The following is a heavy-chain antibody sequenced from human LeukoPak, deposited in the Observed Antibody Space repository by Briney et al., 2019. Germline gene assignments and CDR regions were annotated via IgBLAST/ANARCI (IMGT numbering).Heavy chain of an antibody. CDR2: IIQDGSVT. V-gene: IGHV3-74*01. Sequence: QRGGSLRLPCVTSGITFSNYYMHWVRQVPGEGLVWVSHIIQDGSVTSYADSVKGRFTISRDNAKNTVYLQLNNLRAEDTAVYYCATDDYRGLGYWGQGTLVTVSS. CDR3: ATDDYRGLGY. D-gene: IGHD3-16*01. CDR1: GITFSNYY. J-gene: IGHJ4*02.